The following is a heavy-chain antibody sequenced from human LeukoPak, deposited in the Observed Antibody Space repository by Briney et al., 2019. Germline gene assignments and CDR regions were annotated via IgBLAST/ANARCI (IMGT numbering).Heavy chain of an antibody. D-gene: IGHD6-13*01. J-gene: IGHJ3*02. CDR3: ARIGYSSSWYDAFDI. CDR1: GYTFTGYY. V-gene: IGHV1-2*02. Sequence: GASVKVSCKASGYTFTGYYMHWVRQAPGQGLEGMGWSNPNSGGTNYAQKFQGRVTMTRDTSISTAYMELSRLRSDDTAVYYCARIGYSSSWYDAFDIWGQGTMVTVSS. CDR2: SNPNSGGT.